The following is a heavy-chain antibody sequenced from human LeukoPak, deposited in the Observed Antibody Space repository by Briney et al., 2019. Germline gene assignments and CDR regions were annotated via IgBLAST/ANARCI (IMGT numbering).Heavy chain of an antibody. D-gene: IGHD6-19*01. CDR3: ATSLSGWFGPSAYY. Sequence: GGSLRLSCVASGFAFSSYEMSWIRQAPGKGLEWVSFISGDGRAIHYADFVKGRVTISADNARNSVFLQMNSLRAEDTAVYYCATSLSGWFGPSAYYCGQGTLVTVSS. CDR2: ISGDGRAI. CDR1: GFAFSSYE. J-gene: IGHJ4*02. V-gene: IGHV3-48*03.